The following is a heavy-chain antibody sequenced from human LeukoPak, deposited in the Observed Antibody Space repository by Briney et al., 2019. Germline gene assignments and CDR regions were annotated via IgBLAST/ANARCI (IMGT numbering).Heavy chain of an antibody. Sequence: GGSLRLSCAASGFTFSSYWMSWVRQAPGKGLEWVANIKQDGSEKYYVDSVKGRFTISRDNAKNSLYLQMNSLRAEDTAVYYCARGETYYYDSSGYYYAYYYYYYMDVWGKGTTVTVSS. CDR3: ARGETYYYDSSGYYYAYYYYYYMDV. CDR1: GFTFSSYW. J-gene: IGHJ6*03. CDR2: IKQDGSEK. D-gene: IGHD3-22*01. V-gene: IGHV3-7*01.